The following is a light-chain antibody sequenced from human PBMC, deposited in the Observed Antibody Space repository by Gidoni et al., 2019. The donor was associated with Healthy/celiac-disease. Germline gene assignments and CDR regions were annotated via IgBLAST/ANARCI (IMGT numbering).Light chain of an antibody. J-gene: IGLJ3*02. Sequence: QSVLTHPLSVSATPGHRVTISCSGSRSNIGSNTVNWYQQLPGTAPKLLLYSNDQRPSGVPDRFSGSRSGTSASLAISGLQSEDEADYDCAAWDDSLNGRGVFGGGTKLTVL. CDR3: AAWDDSLNGRGV. CDR1: RSNIGSNT. CDR2: SND. V-gene: IGLV1-44*01.